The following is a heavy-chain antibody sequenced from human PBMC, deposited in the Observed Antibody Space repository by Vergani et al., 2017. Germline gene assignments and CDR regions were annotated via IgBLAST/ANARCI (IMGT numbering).Heavy chain of an antibody. V-gene: IGHV3-33*01. J-gene: IGHJ6*03. Sequence: QVQLVESGGGVVQPGRSLRLSCAASGFTFSSYGMHWVRQAPGKGLEWVAVIWYDGSNKYYADSVKGRFTISRDNSKNSLYLQMNSLRAEDTAVYYCASVVWDIENYMDVWGKGTTVTVSS. CDR1: GFTFSSYG. CDR3: ASVVWDIENYMDV. CDR2: IWYDGSNK. D-gene: IGHD2-15*01.